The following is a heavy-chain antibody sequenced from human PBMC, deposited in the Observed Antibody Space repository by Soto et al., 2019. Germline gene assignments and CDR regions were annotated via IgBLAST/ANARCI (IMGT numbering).Heavy chain of an antibody. V-gene: IGHV1-69*01. Sequence: QVQLVQSGAEVRKPGSSVKVSCKASGGTFSRHAISWVRQAHGQGLEWMGGIIPIFGTANHAQKFQGRVTIIADESTSTVYMELSSLRSEDTAMYYCASGWGYDSHDYYYAYWGKGTLVIGSS. J-gene: IGHJ4*02. CDR3: ASGWGYDSHDYYYAY. CDR2: IIPIFGTA. CDR1: GGTFSRHA. D-gene: IGHD3-22*01.